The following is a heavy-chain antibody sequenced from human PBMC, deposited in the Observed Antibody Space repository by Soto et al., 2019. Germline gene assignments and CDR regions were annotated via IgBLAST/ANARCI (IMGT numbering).Heavy chain of an antibody. CDR1: GYTFTSYG. V-gene: IGHV1-18*01. CDR3: ARRPGQLWSLDY. CDR2: ISAYNGNT. D-gene: IGHD5-18*01. Sequence: QVQLVQSGAEVKKPGASVKVSCKASGYTFTSYGVSWVRQAPGQGLEWMGWISAYNGNTNYAQKLQGRVTMTTDTPTSTAYMALTRLRSDDTVVYYCARRPGQLWSLDYWGQGTLVTVSS. J-gene: IGHJ4*02.